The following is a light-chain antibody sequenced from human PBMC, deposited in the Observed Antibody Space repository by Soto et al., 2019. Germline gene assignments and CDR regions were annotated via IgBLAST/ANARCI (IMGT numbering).Light chain of an antibody. CDR1: QSIRFW. V-gene: IGKV1-5*01. J-gene: IGKJ5*01. Sequence: DIQMTQSPSTLSASVGARITITCRASQSIRFWVAWYPQTRGKAPKXLIYAASTLQSGVPSMFSGSGSGTEFTLTISSLQSEDFATDYCPQLNSYPITFGQGTRLEIK. CDR2: AAS. CDR3: PQLNSYPIT.